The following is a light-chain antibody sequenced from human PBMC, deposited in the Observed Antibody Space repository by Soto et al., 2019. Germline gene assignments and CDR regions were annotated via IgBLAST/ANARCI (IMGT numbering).Light chain of an antibody. CDR3: QKYNSAPLT. J-gene: IGKJ4*01. CDR2: AAS. Sequence: DIQVNKSPSSLSASVGDRVTITCRASQAISTSLAWYQQKPGELPKLLIYAASTLRSGGPSRFSGSGSGTDFTLPISGLPPEDVANYYCQKYNSAPLTFDGGT. V-gene: IGKV1-27*01. CDR1: QAISTS.